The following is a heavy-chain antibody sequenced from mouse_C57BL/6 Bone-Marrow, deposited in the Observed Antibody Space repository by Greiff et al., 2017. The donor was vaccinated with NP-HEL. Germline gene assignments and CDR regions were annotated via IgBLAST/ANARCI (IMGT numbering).Heavy chain of an antibody. CDR1: GYTFTSYW. CDR3: ASSYTTVDY. D-gene: IGHD1-1*01. V-gene: IGHV1-55*01. CDR2: IYPGSGST. Sequence: QVQLQQPGAELVKPGASVPMSCKASGYTFTSYWITWVKQRPGQGLEWIGDIYPGSGSTNYNVKFKSKATLTVDTSSSTAYMRLSSLTYEDSAVYDCASSYTTVDYWGQGTTLTVSS. J-gene: IGHJ2*01.